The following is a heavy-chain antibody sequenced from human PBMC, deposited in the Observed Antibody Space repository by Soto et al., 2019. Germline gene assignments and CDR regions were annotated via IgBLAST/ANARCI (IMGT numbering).Heavy chain of an antibody. J-gene: IGHJ4*02. CDR3: ARDHGSWYIVY. D-gene: IGHD6-13*01. V-gene: IGHV1-46*01. CDR2: INPSGGST. CDR1: GYTFTSYY. Sequence: GASVEVSCKASGYTFTSYYMHWVRQAPGQGLEWMGIINPSGGSTSYAQKFQGRVTMTRDTSTGTVYMELSSLRSEDTAVYYCARDHGSWYIVYWGQGTLVAVSS.